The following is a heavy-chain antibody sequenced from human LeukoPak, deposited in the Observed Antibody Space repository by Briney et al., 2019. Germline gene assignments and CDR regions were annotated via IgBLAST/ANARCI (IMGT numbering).Heavy chain of an antibody. CDR2: INGGAGSS. V-gene: IGHV3-23*01. Sequence: PGGSLGLSCAASGFTFNNYAMTWVRQAPGKGLEWVSLINGGAGSSYYADSVKGRFTVSRDNSKNTLYLQMNSLGDDDTAVYYCAKGQGYNYGDSIDYWGQGTLVTVSS. J-gene: IGHJ4*02. CDR1: GFTFNNYA. CDR3: AKGQGYNYGDSIDY. D-gene: IGHD5-18*01.